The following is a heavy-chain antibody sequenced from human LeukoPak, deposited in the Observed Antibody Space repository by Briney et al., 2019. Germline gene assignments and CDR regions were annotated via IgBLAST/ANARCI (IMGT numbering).Heavy chain of an antibody. Sequence: GGSLRLSCAASGFTFSNAWMSWVRQAPGKGLEWVGRIKSKTDGGTTDYAAPVKGRFTISRDDSKNTLYLQMNSLKTEDTAVYYCTTFPRISTIVVDKNWGQGTLVTVSS. V-gene: IGHV3-15*01. J-gene: IGHJ4*02. CDR3: TTFPRISTIVVDKN. D-gene: IGHD3-22*01. CDR2: IKSKTDGGTT. CDR1: GFTFSNAW.